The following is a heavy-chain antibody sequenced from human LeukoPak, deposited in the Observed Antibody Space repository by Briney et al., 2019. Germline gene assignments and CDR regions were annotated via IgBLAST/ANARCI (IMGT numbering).Heavy chain of an antibody. V-gene: IGHV4-34*01. J-gene: IGHJ3*02. CDR2: INHSGST. CDR3: VRDKSGTNAFDI. Sequence: SETLSLTCAVYGGSFSGYYWSWIRQPPGKGLEWIGEINHSGSTNYNPSLKSRVTISVDTSKNQFSLKLSSVTAADTAVYYCVRDKSGTNAFDIWGQGTMVTVSS. CDR1: GGSFSGYY. D-gene: IGHD3-3*01.